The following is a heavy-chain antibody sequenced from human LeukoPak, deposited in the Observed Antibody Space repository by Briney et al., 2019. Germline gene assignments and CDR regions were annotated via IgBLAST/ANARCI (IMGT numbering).Heavy chain of an antibody. CDR3: ARGISASGQYYFDY. V-gene: IGHV4-39*01. D-gene: IGHD6-13*01. CDR1: GGSISTSSSY. CDR2: IYYSGST. Sequence: PSETLSLTCTDSGGSISTSSSYWGWIRQPPGKGLEWIGTIYYSGSTYYNPSLESRVTISVDTSKNQFSLKLSSVSAADTAVYYCARGISASGQYYFDYWGQGTLVTVSS. J-gene: IGHJ4*02.